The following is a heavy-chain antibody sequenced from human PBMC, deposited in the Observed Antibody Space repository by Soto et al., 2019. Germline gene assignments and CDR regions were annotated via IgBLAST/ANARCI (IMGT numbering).Heavy chain of an antibody. Sequence: QVQLVESGGGVVQPGRSLRLSCAASGFTFSSYGMHWVRQAPGKGLEWVAVIRYDGSNKYYADSVKGRFTISRDNSKNTLYLQMNSLRTEDTAVYYCARGNYGMDVWGQGTTVTVSS. J-gene: IGHJ6*02. CDR1: GFTFSSYG. CDR3: ARGNYGMDV. CDR2: IRYDGSNK. V-gene: IGHV3-33*01.